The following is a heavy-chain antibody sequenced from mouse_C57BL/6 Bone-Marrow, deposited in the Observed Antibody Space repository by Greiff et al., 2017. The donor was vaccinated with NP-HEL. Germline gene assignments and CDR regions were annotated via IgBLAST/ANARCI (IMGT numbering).Heavy chain of an antibody. Sequence: VQLQQSGAELVRPGASVKLSCTASGFNIKDYYMHWVKQRPEQGLEWIGRIDPEDGDTEYAPKFQGKATMTADTSSNTAYLQLSSLTSEDTAVYYCTTLGTTVVPYYFDYWGQGTTLTVSS. CDR3: TTLGTTVVPYYFDY. J-gene: IGHJ2*01. D-gene: IGHD1-1*01. CDR2: IDPEDGDT. CDR1: GFNIKDYY. V-gene: IGHV14-1*01.